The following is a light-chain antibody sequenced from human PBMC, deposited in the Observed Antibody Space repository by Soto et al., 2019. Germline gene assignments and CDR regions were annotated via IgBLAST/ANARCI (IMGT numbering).Light chain of an antibody. CDR1: GSNIGAGYD. CDR2: ENN. V-gene: IGLV1-40*01. Sequence: QSVLTQPPSASGAPGQRVTISCTGSGSNIGAGYDIHWYQQVPGTAPKLLIYENNNRPSGVPDRFSGSRSGTSASLAITGLQAEDEADYYCQSYDSTLSGVVFGGGTKLTVL. CDR3: QSYDSTLSGVV. J-gene: IGLJ3*02.